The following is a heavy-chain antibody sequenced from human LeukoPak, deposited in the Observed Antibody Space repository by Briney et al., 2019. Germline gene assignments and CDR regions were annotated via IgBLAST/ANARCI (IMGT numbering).Heavy chain of an antibody. J-gene: IGHJ1*01. Sequence: GASVKVSCKASGGTFSSYAISWVRQAPGQGLEWMGIINPSGGSTSYAQKFQGRVTMTRDTSTSTVYMELSSLRSEDTAVYYCARDHNPNDFQHWGQGTLVTVSS. CDR2: INPSGGST. CDR1: GGTFSSYA. V-gene: IGHV1-46*01. CDR3: ARDHNPNDFQH.